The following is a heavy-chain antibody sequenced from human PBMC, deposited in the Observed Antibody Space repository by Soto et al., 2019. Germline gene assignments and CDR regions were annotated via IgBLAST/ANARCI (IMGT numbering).Heavy chain of an antibody. D-gene: IGHD6-25*01. CDR3: VRAPEQRPFDY. CDR2: INNDGSRV. J-gene: IGHJ4*02. Sequence: EVQLVESGGGLVQPGGSLRLSCEASGFTLSDNWIHWVRRAPGKGLVWVSRINNDGSRVTYADSVKGRFTLSRDNAKNTWFLQMDSRRVEDTAMYYCVRAPEQRPFDYWGQGTLVTVSS. CDR1: GFTLSDNW. V-gene: IGHV3-74*03.